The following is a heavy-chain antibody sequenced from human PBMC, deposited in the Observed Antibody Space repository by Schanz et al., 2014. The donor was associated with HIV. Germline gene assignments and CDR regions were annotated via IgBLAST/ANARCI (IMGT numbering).Heavy chain of an antibody. V-gene: IGHV3-21*01. J-gene: IGHJ4*02. CDR2: ISSTGGGT. CDR1: GFTFSSYA. D-gene: IGHD3-10*01. CDR3: ARASVTDFLDY. Sequence: EVQLVESGGGVVQPGRSLRLSCAASGFTFSSYAMTWVRQTPGKGLEWVSTISSTGGGTYNADSVKGRFTISRDDAKSSLFLQMNSLRAEDTAVYYCARASVTDFLDYWGQGTLVTVSS.